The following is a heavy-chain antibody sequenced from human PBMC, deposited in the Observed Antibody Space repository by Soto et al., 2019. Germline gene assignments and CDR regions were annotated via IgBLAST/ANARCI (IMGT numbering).Heavy chain of an antibody. Sequence: QVQLVESGGGVVQPERSLRLSCAASGFTFSSYGMHWVSQAPGKGLEWVAVIWYDGSNKYYADSVKGRFTISRDNSKNTLYLQMNSLRAEDTAVYYCAREYSSGWYGGGFDYWGQGTLVTVSS. CDR1: GFTFSSYG. CDR2: IWYDGSNK. V-gene: IGHV3-33*01. CDR3: AREYSSGWYGGGFDY. J-gene: IGHJ4*02. D-gene: IGHD6-19*01.